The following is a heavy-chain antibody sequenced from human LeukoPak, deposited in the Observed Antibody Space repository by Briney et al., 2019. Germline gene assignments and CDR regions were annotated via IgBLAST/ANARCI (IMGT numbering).Heavy chain of an antibody. J-gene: IGHJ4*02. CDR1: GFTFSNYW. Sequence: TGGSLRLSCAASGFTFSNYWMSWVRQAPGKELEWVANIKQDGSEIYYVDSVKGRFTISRDNAKNSLYLQMNSLRAEDTAVYYCARDYYGDYSFDYWGQGTLVTVSS. CDR3: ARDYYGDYSFDY. D-gene: IGHD4-17*01. CDR2: IKQDGSEI. V-gene: IGHV3-7*01.